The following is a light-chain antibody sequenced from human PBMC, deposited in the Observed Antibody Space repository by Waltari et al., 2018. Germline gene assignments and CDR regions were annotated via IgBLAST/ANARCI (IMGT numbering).Light chain of an antibody. J-gene: IGLJ7*01. V-gene: IGLV1-51*02. CDR3: GTWYSSLSVDV. CDR2: ENA. Sequence: QSVLTQPPSVSAAPGPRVTISCSGGSSNIGNNYVSWYRQFPGPAPKYRIYENAVRPSGTPGRVSGANSGPSATRDITGVQSGDEADFHCGTWYSSLSVDVFGGVTHVT. CDR1: SSNIGNNY.